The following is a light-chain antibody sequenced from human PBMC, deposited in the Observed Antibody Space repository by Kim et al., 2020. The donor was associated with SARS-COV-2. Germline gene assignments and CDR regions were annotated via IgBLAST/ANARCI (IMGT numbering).Light chain of an antibody. Sequence: VSPGQTARIPCSGDVLAKGYARWFQQKPGQAPVLVIYKGNERPSGIPGRFSGSSSGTTVTLTISGAQVEDEADYYCYSAADNNLVFGGGTQLTVL. CDR1: VLAKGY. CDR2: KGN. J-gene: IGLJ3*02. CDR3: YSAADNNLV. V-gene: IGLV3-27*01.